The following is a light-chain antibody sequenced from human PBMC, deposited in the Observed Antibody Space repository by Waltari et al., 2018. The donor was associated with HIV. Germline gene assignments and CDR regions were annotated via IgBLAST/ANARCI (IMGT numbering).Light chain of an antibody. J-gene: IGKJ5*01. CDR1: QSVLSSSNNKNY. Sequence: DIVMTQSPDSLAVSLGQRPTIHCKYSQSVLSSSNNKNYLAWYQQRPGQPPNLLISWASARESGVSDRISGSGSGTDFNLTISSLQAEDVAVYYCQQYYNTPSSTFGQGTRLEIK. V-gene: IGKV4-1*01. CDR3: QQYYNTPSST. CDR2: WAS.